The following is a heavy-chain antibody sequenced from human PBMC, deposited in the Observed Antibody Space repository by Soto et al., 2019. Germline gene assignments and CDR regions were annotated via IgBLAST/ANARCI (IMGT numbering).Heavy chain of an antibody. J-gene: IGHJ5*02. Sequence: QVQLVQSGAEVKKPGSSVKGSCKASGDTCSSYAISWVRQATGEGLEWMGDIIAIVGTRNDAQKFQGRVTIPADESTSTAYMELSRLRSEDTAVYYCASGVGYCSINACYAPFDPWGQGTLVTVSS. V-gene: IGHV1-69*01. CDR1: GDTCSSYA. CDR2: IIAIVGTR. CDR3: ASGVGYCSINACYAPFDP. D-gene: IGHD2-2*01.